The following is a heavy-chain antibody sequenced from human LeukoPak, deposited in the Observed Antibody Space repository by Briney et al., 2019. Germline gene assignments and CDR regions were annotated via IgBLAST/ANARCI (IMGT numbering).Heavy chain of an antibody. CDR3: AKTPAAAWY. V-gene: IGHV3-23*01. CDR1: GFTVSSNY. D-gene: IGHD2-2*01. Sequence: PGGSLRLSCAASGFTVSSNYMSWVRQAPGKGLEWVSAISGSGGSTYYADSVKGRFTISRDNSKNTLYLQMNSLRAEDTAVYYCAKTPAAAWYWGQGTLVTVSS. J-gene: IGHJ4*02. CDR2: ISGSGGST.